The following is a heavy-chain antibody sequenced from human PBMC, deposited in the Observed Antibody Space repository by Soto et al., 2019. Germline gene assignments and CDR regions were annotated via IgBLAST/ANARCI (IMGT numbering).Heavy chain of an antibody. V-gene: IGHV3-33*01. D-gene: IGHD1-1*01. CDR3: ARDGTAVLIDH. J-gene: IGHJ4*02. CDR2: IWYDGSNK. Sequence: PGGSLRLSCEASGFTFSSHGMHWVRQAPGKGLEWVALIWYDGSNKYYADSVKGRFTISRDNSKNTVYLQMNSLRAEDTAVYYCARDGTAVLIDHWGQGIMVTVSS. CDR1: GFTFSSHG.